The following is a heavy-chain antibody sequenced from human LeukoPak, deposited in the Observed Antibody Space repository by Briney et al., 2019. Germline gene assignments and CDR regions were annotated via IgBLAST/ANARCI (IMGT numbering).Heavy chain of an antibody. CDR2: MNPNSGNT. CDR3: ARGLFLGPNDY. D-gene: IGHD3-16*01. J-gene: IGHJ4*02. CDR1: GYTFTSYG. Sequence: GASVKVSCKASGYTFTSYGLTWVRQAPGQGLEWMGWMNPNSGNTGYAQKFQGRVTMTRNTSISTAYMELSSLRSEDTAVYYCARGLFLGPNDYWGQGTLVTVSS. V-gene: IGHV1-8*02.